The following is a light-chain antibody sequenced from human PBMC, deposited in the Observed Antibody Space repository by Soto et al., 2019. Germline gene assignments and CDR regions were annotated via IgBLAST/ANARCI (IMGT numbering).Light chain of an antibody. J-gene: IGKJ5*01. CDR2: GVS. CDR1: QRLSASD. V-gene: IGKV3-20*01. Sequence: EIVLTQSPGTPSLSPGQRATLSCRASQRLSASDIAWYQQKPGQAPKFLIYGVSSRATGIPDRCSGSGSGTDFTLTISRLEPEDFAVYHCQQYGSSPLITFGQGTRLEIK. CDR3: QQYGSSPLIT.